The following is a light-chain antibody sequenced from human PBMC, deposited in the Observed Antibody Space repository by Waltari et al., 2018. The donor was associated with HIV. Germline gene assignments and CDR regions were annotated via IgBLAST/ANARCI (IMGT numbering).Light chain of an antibody. CDR2: EVT. V-gene: IGLV2-14*01. CDR3: SSYSSSSTWI. Sequence: QSALTQPASVSRSPGQSTTISCTGPGRDVGAYDYVSWYQQHPGKAPKLMIPEVTNRPSGGCNRFSGSKSGNTASLTISGLQAEDEADYYCSSYSSSSTWIFGGGTKLTVL. CDR1: GRDVGAYDY. J-gene: IGLJ2*01.